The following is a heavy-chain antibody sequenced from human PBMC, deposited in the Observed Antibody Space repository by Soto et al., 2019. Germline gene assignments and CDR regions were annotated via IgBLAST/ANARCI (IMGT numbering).Heavy chain of an antibody. CDR1: GFTFSSYA. J-gene: IGHJ4*02. D-gene: IGHD3-10*01. V-gene: IGHV3-23*01. Sequence: EVQLLESGGGLVQPGGPLRLSCAASGFTFSSYAMSWVRQAPGKGLEWVSAISGSGGSTYYADSVKGRFTISRDNSKNTLYLQMNSLRAEDTAVYYCAKAYYYGSGSTPFDYWGQGTLVTVSS. CDR3: AKAYYYGSGSTPFDY. CDR2: ISGSGGST.